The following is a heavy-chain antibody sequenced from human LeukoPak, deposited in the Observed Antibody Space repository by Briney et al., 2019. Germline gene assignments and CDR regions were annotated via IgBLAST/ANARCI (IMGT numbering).Heavy chain of an antibody. D-gene: IGHD2-15*01. CDR1: GDSVSINSAA. CDR3: ASSFGGSYQDAFDI. J-gene: IGHJ3*02. Sequence: SQTLSLTFAISGDSVSINSAAWNWIRQSPSRGLEWLGRTYYRSKWYNDYAVSVKSRITFNPDTSKNQFSLQLNSLTPEDTAVYYCASSFGGSYQDAFDIWGQGTMATVSS. CDR2: TYYRSKWYN. V-gene: IGHV6-1*01.